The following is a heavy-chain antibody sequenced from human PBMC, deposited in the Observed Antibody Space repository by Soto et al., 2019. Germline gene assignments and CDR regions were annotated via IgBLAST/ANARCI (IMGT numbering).Heavy chain of an antibody. CDR3: ATSYGSGSQAFDY. CDR2: INPNSTSS. D-gene: IGHD3-10*01. CDR1: GYTFTGYY. V-gene: IGHV1-2*04. J-gene: IGHJ4*02. Sequence: ASVKVSCKASGYTFTGYYMHWVRQAPGQGLEWMGRINPNSTSSNYALKFQGWLSISADKSTSTAYMDLRRLRSDDTAVYYCATSYGSGSQAFDYWGQGALVTVSS.